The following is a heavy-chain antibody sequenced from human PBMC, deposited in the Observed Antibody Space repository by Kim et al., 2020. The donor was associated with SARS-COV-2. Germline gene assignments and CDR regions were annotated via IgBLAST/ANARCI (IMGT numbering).Heavy chain of an antibody. J-gene: IGHJ6*02. CDR3: AREPVLRFLEWSRLYYYYGMDV. V-gene: IGHV1-18*01. CDR1: GYTFTSYG. D-gene: IGHD3-3*01. Sequence: ASVKVSCKASGYTFTSYGISWVRQAPGQGLEWMGWISAYNGNTNYAQKLQGRVTMTTDTSTSTAYMELRSLRSDDTAVYYCAREPVLRFLEWSRLYYYYGMDVWGQGTTVTVSS. CDR2: ISAYNGNT.